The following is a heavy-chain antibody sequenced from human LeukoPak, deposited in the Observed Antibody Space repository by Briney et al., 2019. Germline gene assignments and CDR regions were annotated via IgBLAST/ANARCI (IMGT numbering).Heavy chain of an antibody. CDR2: ISSSGSTI. CDR1: GFTFSDYY. V-gene: IGHV3-11*01. Sequence: GGSLRLSCAASGFTFSDYYMSWIRQAPGKGLERVSYISSSGSTIYYADSVKGRFTISRDNAKNSLYLQMNSLRAEDTAVYYCARENRRELRTDAFDIWGQGTMVTVSS. CDR3: ARENRRELRTDAFDI. J-gene: IGHJ3*02. D-gene: IGHD1-26*01.